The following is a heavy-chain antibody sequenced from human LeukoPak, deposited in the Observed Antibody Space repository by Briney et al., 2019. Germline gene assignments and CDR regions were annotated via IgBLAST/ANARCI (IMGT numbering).Heavy chain of an antibody. D-gene: IGHD3-22*01. J-gene: IGHJ4*02. CDR1: GFTLSNYS. CDR3: ARALRDSSGYYVWDQ. V-gene: IGHV3-21*01. CDR2: LSSSSSYR. Sequence: GSLRLSCAASGFTLSNYSMNWVRQAPGKGLEWVSTLSSSSSYRYYADSVKGRFTISRDNAKNSLYLQMNSLRAEDTAVYYCARALRDSSGYYVWDQWGQGTLVTVSS.